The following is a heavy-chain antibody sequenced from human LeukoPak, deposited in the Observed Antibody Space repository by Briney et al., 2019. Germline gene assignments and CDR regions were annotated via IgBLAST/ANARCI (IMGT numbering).Heavy chain of an antibody. CDR2: IIPIFGTA. D-gene: IGHD3-3*01. J-gene: IGHJ6*03. Sequence: GASVKVSCKASGGTFSSYAISWVRQAPGQGLEWMGGIIPIFGTANYAQKFQGRVTITADKSTSTAYMELSSLRSEDTAVYYCARGFFGLHVSYYYYMDVWGKGTTVTVSS. V-gene: IGHV1-69*06. CDR1: GGTFSSYA. CDR3: ARGFFGLHVSYYYYMDV.